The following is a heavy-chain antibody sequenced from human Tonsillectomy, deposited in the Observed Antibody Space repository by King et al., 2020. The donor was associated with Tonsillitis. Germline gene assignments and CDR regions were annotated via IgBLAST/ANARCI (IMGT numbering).Heavy chain of an antibody. V-gene: IGHV1-69*01. CDR1: GGTFSSYG. CDR2: IIPIFGTA. Sequence: VQLVESGAEVKKPGSSVKVSCKASGGTFSSYGNSWVRQAPGQGLEWMGGIIPIFGTANYAQKFQGRVTITADESTSTAYMELSSLRSEDTAVYYCASGQLALGTYYYYYGMDVWGQGTTVTVSS. J-gene: IGHJ6*02. CDR3: ASGQLALGTYYYYYGMDV. D-gene: IGHD6-6*01.